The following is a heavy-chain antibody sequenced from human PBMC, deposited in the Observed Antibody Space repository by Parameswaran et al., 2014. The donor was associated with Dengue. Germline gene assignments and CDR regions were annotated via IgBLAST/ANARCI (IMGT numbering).Heavy chain of an antibody. J-gene: IGHJ5*02. CDR2: ISSTSVYI. V-gene: IGHV3-21*01. D-gene: IGHD1-1*01. CDR3: ARAASDNPLIAYDWFDP. Sequence: VRQAPGKGLEWVSSISSTSVYIILCKLGEGPIHHLGDNAKNSLFLQMNSLRAEDAGVYYCARAASDNPLIAYDWFDPWGQGTLVTVSS.